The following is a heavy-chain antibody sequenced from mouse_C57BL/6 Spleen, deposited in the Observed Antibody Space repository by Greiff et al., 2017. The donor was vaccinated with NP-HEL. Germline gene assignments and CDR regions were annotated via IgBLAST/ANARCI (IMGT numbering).Heavy chain of an antibody. J-gene: IGHJ4*01. D-gene: IGHD2-1*01. V-gene: IGHV5-17*01. CDR1: GFTFSDYG. CDR3: ARGGYGNPYYYAMDY. CDR2: ISSGSSTI. Sequence: EVQGVESGGGLVKPGGSLKLSCAASGFTFSDYGMHWVRQAPEKGLEWVAYISSGSSTIYYADTVKGRFTISRDNAKNTLFLQMTSLRSEDTAMYYGARGGYGNPYYYAMDYGGQGTSVTVSS.